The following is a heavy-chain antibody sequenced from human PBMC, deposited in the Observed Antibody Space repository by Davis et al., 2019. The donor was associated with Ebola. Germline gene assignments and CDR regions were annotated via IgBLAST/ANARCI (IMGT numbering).Heavy chain of an antibody. CDR3: ARGYYYFYGLDV. CDR2: IYPGDSDT. V-gene: IGHV5-51*01. J-gene: IGHJ6*02. CDR1: GYTFNSYW. Sequence: GESLKISCKGSGYTFNSYWIGWVRQMPGKGLEWMGIIYPGDSDTKYSPSFQGQVTISVDRSITTAYLQWSSLKASDTAIYYCARGYYYFYGLDVWGQGTTVTVSS.